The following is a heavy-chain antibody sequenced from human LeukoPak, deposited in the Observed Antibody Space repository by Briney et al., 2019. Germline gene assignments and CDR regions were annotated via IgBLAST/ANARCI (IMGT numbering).Heavy chain of an antibody. V-gene: IGHV3-7*01. CDR3: ARELRTFDS. J-gene: IGHJ4*02. Sequence: PGGSLRLSCAASGFTFSSYWMTWVRQAPVKGLEWVANIKHNGDELNYVDSVEDRFTISRDNAKNSLYLHMTSLRAEDTAVYYCARELRTFDSWGQGTLVTVSS. CDR2: IKHNGDEL. CDR1: GFTFSSYW. D-gene: IGHD3-16*01.